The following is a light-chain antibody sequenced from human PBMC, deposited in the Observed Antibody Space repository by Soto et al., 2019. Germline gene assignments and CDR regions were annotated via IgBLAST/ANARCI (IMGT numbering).Light chain of an antibody. Sequence: VLTQSPGTLSLSPGERATLSCRASQSVNSNASVWYQQRPGQAPSLLIYGASTRATGIPDRFRGSGSGTDFTLTSNRLEPEGFDVHSCQQYVCSAPYTLGQGTKLEIK. J-gene: IGKJ2*01. CDR1: QSVNSNA. CDR3: QQYVCSAPYT. V-gene: IGKV3-20*01. CDR2: GAS.